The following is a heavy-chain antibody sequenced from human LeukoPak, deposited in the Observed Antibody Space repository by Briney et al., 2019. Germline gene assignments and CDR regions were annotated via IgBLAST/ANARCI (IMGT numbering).Heavy chain of an antibody. D-gene: IGHD2-8*02. J-gene: IGHJ4*02. CDR1: GFTVTTNY. V-gene: IGHV3-53*01. CDR3: ATTGGYWTGIFDR. CDR2: IHGDGRT. Sequence: GGSLRLSCAASGFTVTTNYMTWVRQAPGKGLEWVSGIHGDGRTYYADSVKGRFTISRDSSKNTLYLQMNSLRAEDTAVYYCATTGGYWTGIFDRWGQGTLVTVSS.